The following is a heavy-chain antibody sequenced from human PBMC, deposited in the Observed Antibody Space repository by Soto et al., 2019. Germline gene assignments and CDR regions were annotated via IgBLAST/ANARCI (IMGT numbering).Heavy chain of an antibody. D-gene: IGHD2-15*01. CDR2: IIPILGIA. Sequence: VQLVQSGAEVKKPGSSVKVSCKASGGTFSSYTISWVRQAPGQGLEWMGRIIPILGIANYAQKFQGRVTITADKSTSTAYMELSSLRSEDTAVYYCARFESGYCSGGSCYSSDYWGQGTLVTVSS. CDR1: GGTFSSYT. V-gene: IGHV1-69*02. CDR3: ARFESGYCSGGSCYSSDY. J-gene: IGHJ4*02.